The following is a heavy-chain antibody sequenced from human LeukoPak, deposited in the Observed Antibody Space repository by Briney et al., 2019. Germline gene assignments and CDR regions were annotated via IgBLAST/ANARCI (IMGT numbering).Heavy chain of an antibody. CDR3: AKADCSDIGCYVKDY. Sequence: PGGSPRLSCAASGFIFSNCAMNWVRQAPGKGLEWVSAISGSDSRTLYADSVKGRFTISRDNSKNTLHLQMNSLRAEDTAVYYCAKADCSDIGCYVKDYWGQGTLVTVSS. CDR2: ISGSDSRT. V-gene: IGHV3-23*01. CDR1: GFIFSNCA. D-gene: IGHD2-2*01. J-gene: IGHJ4*02.